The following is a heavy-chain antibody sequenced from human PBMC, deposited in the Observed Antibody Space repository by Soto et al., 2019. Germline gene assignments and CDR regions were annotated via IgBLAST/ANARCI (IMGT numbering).Heavy chain of an antibody. V-gene: IGHV5-51*01. D-gene: IGHD2-8*01. Sequence: PGESLKISCQSFGYTFTAYLIAWVRQMPGKGLEWMGIIFPADSEIRYSPSFRGHVTISADKSISTAYLQWSSLEASDTAMYYCARPLYPGYCTDGVCYSYDYWGQGTPVTVSS. CDR2: IFPADSEI. CDR3: ARPLYPGYCTDGVCYSYDY. CDR1: GYTFTAYL. J-gene: IGHJ4*02.